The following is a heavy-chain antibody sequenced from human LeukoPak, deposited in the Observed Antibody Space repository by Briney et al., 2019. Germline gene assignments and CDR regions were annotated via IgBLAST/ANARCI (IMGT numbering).Heavy chain of an antibody. J-gene: IGHJ5*02. Sequence: PSETLSLTCTVSGGSISSSSYYWGWIRQPPGKGLGWIRSNYNSGSTYYNPSLKSRATISEATSNNHSSLKLTSVTAAATALYYCALTPDPWGQGTLVTVSS. CDR1: GGSISSSSYY. V-gene: IGHV4-39*02. CDR2: NYNSGST. CDR3: ALTPDP.